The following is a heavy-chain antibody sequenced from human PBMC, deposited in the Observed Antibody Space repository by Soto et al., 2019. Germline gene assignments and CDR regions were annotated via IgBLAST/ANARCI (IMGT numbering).Heavy chain of an antibody. CDR3: ARGASGYSGYESYYYYYGMDV. D-gene: IGHD5-12*01. Sequence: LSLTCAVSGGSISSGGYSWSWIRQPPGKGLEWIGYIYHSGSTYYNPSLKSRVTISVDRSKNQFSLKLSSVTAADTAVYYCARGASGYSGYESYYYYYGMDVWGQGTTVTVSS. CDR1: GGSISSGGYS. J-gene: IGHJ6*02. CDR2: IYHSGST. V-gene: IGHV4-30-2*01.